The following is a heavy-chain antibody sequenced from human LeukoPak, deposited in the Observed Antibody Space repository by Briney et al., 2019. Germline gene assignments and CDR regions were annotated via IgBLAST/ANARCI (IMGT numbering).Heavy chain of an antibody. J-gene: IGHJ4*02. CDR1: GFTFSNAW. CDR2: IKSKTDGGTT. V-gene: IGHV3-15*01. Sequence: KTGGSLRLSCAASGFTFSNAWMSWVRQAPGKGLEWVGRIKSKTDGGTTDYAAPVKGRFTISIDYSKNTLYLQMNSLKTEDTAVYYCTTDYYYDSSGYYSGDYWGQGTLVTVSS. CDR3: TTDYYYDSSGYYSGDY. D-gene: IGHD3-22*01.